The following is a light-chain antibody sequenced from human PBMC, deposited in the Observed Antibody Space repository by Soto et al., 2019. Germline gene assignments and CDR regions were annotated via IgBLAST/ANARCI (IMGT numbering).Light chain of an antibody. Sequence: EIVMTHSPATLSVSPGERATLSCRASQSVSSNLGWYQQKPGQAPRLLIYGASTRATGIPARFSGSGSGTEFTLTISSLQSEDFAVYYCQQYKNWPRTFGQGTKV. CDR3: QQYKNWPRT. J-gene: IGKJ1*01. V-gene: IGKV3-15*01. CDR1: QSVSSN. CDR2: GAS.